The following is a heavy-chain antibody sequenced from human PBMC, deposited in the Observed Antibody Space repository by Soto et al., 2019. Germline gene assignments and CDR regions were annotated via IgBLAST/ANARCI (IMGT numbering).Heavy chain of an antibody. CDR1: GGTFSSYT. J-gene: IGHJ4*02. CDR3: ASVEYVEPAFQFGY. Sequence: QVQLVQSGAAVKKPGSSVTVSCKASGGTFSSYTISWVRQAPGQGLEWMGRIIPILGIANYARNFQGRYTITADKSTSTAYVERRSPRAEATAVAYCASVEYVEPAFQFGYGRPATLLTVSS. D-gene: IGHD6-6*01. CDR2: IIPILGIA. V-gene: IGHV1-69*02.